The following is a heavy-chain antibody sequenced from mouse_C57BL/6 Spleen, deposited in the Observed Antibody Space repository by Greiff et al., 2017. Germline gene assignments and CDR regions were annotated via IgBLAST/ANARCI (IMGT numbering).Heavy chain of an antibody. Sequence: VQLQQSGAELVKPGASVKISCKASGYAFSSYWMNWVKQRPGKGLEWIGQIYPGDGDTNYNGKFKGKATLTADKSSSTAYMQLSSLTSEDSAVYFCARYADSSGYFDYWGQGTTLTVSS. CDR3: ARYADSSGYFDY. D-gene: IGHD3-2*02. CDR2: IYPGDGDT. CDR1: GYAFSSYW. V-gene: IGHV1-80*01. J-gene: IGHJ2*01.